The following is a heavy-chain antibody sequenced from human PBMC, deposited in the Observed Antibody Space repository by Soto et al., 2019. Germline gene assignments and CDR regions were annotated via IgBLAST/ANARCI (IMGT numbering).Heavy chain of an antibody. Sequence: PSETLSLTCAVYGGSFSGYYWSWIRQPPGKGLEWIGEINHSGSTNYNPSLKSRVTISVDTSKNQFSLKLSSVTAADTAVYYCARWRGQWLVRGGYYFDYWGQGTLVTV. D-gene: IGHD6-19*01. CDR3: ARWRGQWLVRGGYYFDY. J-gene: IGHJ4*02. CDR2: INHSGST. CDR1: GGSFSGYY. V-gene: IGHV4-34*01.